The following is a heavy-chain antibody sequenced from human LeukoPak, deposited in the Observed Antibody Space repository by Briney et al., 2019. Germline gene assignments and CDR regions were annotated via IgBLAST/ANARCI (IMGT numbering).Heavy chain of an antibody. V-gene: IGHV3-21*06. D-gene: IGHD3-9*01. J-gene: IGHJ4*02. CDR1: GFTFSSYS. Sequence: GGSLRLSCAASGFTFSSYSINWVRQAPGKGLEWVSSISSSSSYIYYADSVKGRFTISRDNAKNSLYLQMNSLRAEDTAVYYCANPLRYFDWLLGNWGQGTLVTVSS. CDR3: ANPLRYFDWLLGN. CDR2: ISSSSSYI.